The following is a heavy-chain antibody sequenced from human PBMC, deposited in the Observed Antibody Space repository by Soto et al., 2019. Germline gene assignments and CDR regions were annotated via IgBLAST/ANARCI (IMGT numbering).Heavy chain of an antibody. CDR3: ARALREMASPTLGY. CDR2: ISYDGSNK. V-gene: IGHV3-30-3*01. CDR1: GFTFSSYA. D-gene: IGHD4-17*01. Sequence: ESGGGVVQPGRSLRLSCAASGFTFSSYAMHWVRQAPGKGLEWVAVISYDGSNKYYADSVKGRFTISRDNSKNTLYLQMNSLRAEDTAVYYCARALREMASPTLGYWGQGTLVTVSS. J-gene: IGHJ4*02.